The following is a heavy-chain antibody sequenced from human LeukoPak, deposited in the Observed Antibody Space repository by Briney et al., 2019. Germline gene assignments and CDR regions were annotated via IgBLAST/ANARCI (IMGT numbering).Heavy chain of an antibody. CDR1: GYTFTVYY. V-gene: IGHV1-2*02. J-gene: IGHJ4*02. CDR3: ARGDSFDSSSWYFLLVY. Sequence: ASVTVSCKASGYTFTVYYMHWVRQAPGQGLEWMGWINPNSGGTNYTQKFQGRVTMPRDTSISTAYMELSRLRSDDTAVYYCARGDSFDSSSWYFLLVYWGQGTLVTVSS. CDR2: INPNSGGT. D-gene: IGHD6-13*01.